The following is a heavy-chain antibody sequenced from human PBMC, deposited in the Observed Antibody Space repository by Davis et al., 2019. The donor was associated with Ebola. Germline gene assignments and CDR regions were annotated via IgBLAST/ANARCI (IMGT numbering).Heavy chain of an antibody. CDR3: ARSGRAVVTAMADY. CDR2: ISGYNGNT. Sequence: AASVKVSCKASGYTFSNYGINWVRQAPGQGLEWMGWISGYNGNTNYAQKLQGRVTMTTDTSTGTAYMELRSLRSDDTAVYYCARSGRAVVTAMADYWGQGILVTVSS. J-gene: IGHJ4*02. V-gene: IGHV1-18*01. D-gene: IGHD2-21*02. CDR1: GYTFSNYG.